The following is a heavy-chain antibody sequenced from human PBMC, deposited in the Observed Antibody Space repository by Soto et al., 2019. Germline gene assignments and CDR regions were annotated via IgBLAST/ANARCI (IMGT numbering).Heavy chain of an antibody. V-gene: IGHV4-4*07. Sequence: SETLSLTCSVSGGSISSYHWSWIRQPAGKGLEWIGRMYSTGNTNYNPSLKSRVTVSIDTSKNQFFLRLNSVTAADSAVYYCAGEFGDNWNYEDYWGQGTAVTVSS. D-gene: IGHD1-7*01. J-gene: IGHJ4*02. CDR2: MYSTGNT. CDR3: AGEFGDNWNYEDY. CDR1: GGSISSYH.